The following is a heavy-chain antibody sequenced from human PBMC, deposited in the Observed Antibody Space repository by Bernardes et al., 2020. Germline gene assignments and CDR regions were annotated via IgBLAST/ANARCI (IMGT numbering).Heavy chain of an antibody. CDR2: IDRGGAST. Sequence: GVSLRLSCAASGFTFSTYAMGWVRQAPGKGLECVSVIDRGGASTNYADSVKGRFTISKDNSKDTLYLQLNSLRADDTAVYYCAKLAAQSFDFWGQGTLVTVSS. CDR3: AKLAAQSFDF. D-gene: IGHD6-6*01. J-gene: IGHJ4*02. V-gene: IGHV3-23*01. CDR1: GFTFSTYA.